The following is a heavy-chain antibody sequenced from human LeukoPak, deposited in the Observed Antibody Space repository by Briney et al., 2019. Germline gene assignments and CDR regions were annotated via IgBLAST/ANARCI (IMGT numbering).Heavy chain of an antibody. D-gene: IGHD2/OR15-2a*01. J-gene: IGHJ4*02. V-gene: IGHV1-46*01. CDR1: GCTFTSYY. CDR3: ARHQGAGEYPFDY. Sequence: ASVKVSSTTSGCTFTSYYMHWVRQAPGQGLEWMGIINPSDGSTTYAQRFQGRVTLTRDTSTSTVYMELSSLRSEDTAVYYCARHQGAGEYPFDYWGGGTRVTVSS. CDR2: INPSDGST.